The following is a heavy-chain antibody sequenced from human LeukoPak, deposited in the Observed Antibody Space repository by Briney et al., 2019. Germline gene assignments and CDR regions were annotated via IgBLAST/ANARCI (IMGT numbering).Heavy chain of an antibody. Sequence: GGSLRLSCSASGFTFMTSAMHWVRQAPGKGLEYISSINDYGNRIHYAGSVKGRFSISRDTSTNTLYLQMSSLRPEDTAVYHCVKDRPGSYAFDIWGQGTMATVSS. V-gene: IGHV3-64D*06. CDR2: INDYGNRI. D-gene: IGHD3-10*01. CDR3: VKDRPGSYAFDI. J-gene: IGHJ3*02. CDR1: GFTFMTSA.